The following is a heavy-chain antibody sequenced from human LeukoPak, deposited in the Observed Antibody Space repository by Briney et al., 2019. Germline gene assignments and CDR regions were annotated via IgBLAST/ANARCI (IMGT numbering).Heavy chain of an antibody. CDR3: AKAAYSSSWYNWFDP. Sequence: GGSLRLSCAASGFTFSSYAMSWVRQAPGKGLEWVSGINYSGGSTYYADSVKGRFTISRDNSKNTLYLQMNSLRAEDTAVYYCAKAAYSSSWYNWFDPWGQGTLVTVSS. CDR2: INYSGGST. V-gene: IGHV3-23*01. D-gene: IGHD6-13*01. CDR1: GFTFSSYA. J-gene: IGHJ5*02.